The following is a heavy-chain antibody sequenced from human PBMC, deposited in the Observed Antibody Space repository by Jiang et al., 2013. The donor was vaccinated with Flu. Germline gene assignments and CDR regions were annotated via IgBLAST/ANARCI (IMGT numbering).Heavy chain of an antibody. D-gene: IGHD6-19*01. Sequence: GSGLVKPSQTLSLTCTVSGGSISSGNYYWSWIRQHPGKGLEWIGYIFYSGSTYYNPSLKSRVIISIDTSRDQFSLRLSSVTAADTAVYYCARRSVTGTVWFDPWGQGTLVTVSS. V-gene: IGHV4-31*03. CDR1: GGSISSGNYY. CDR2: IFYSGST. CDR3: ARRSVTGTVWFDP. J-gene: IGHJ5*02.